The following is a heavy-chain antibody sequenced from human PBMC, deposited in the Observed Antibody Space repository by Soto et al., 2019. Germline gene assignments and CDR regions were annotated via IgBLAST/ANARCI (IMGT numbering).Heavy chain of an antibody. J-gene: IGHJ5*02. V-gene: IGHV1-69*13. CDR3: ARGLAARLVGWFDP. Sequence: ASVKVSCKASGGTFSSYAISWVRQAPGQGLEWMGGIIPIFGTANYAQKFQGRVTITADESTSTAYMELSSLRSEDTAVYYCARGLAARLVGWFDPWGQGTLVTVSS. CDR2: IIPIFGTA. CDR1: GGTFSSYA. D-gene: IGHD6-6*01.